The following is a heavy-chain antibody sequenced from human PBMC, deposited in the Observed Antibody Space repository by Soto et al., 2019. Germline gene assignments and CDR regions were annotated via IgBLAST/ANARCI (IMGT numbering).Heavy chain of an antibody. CDR3: ARDPLGGGYCSGGSCYSFLYYYGMDV. V-gene: IGHV1-18*01. J-gene: IGHJ6*02. D-gene: IGHD2-15*01. Sequence: ASVKVSCKASGYTFTSYGISWVRQAPGQGLEWMGWISAYNGNTNYAQKLQGRVTMTTDTSTSTAYMELRSLRSDDTAVYYCARDPLGGGYCSGGSCYSFLYYYGMDVWGQGTTVTVSS. CDR1: GYTFTSYG. CDR2: ISAYNGNT.